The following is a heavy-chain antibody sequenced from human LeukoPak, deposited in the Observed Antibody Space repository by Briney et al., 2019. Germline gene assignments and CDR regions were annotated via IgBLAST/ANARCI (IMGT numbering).Heavy chain of an antibody. CDR3: VRGTGYSAYDYDFDY. D-gene: IGHD5-12*01. J-gene: IGHJ4*02. V-gene: IGHV3-13*04. Sequence: GGSLRLSCAASGFTFSSYDIHWVRQGTGKGLEWVSGIGAAGDTYYPGSVKGRFTISRENAKNSLYLQMNSLRAGDTAVYYCVRGTGYSAYDYDFDYWGQGTLVTVSS. CDR2: IGAAGDT. CDR1: GFTFSSYD.